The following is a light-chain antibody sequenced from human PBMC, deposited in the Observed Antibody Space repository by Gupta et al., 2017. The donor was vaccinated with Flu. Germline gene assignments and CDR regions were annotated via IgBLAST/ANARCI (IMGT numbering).Light chain of an antibody. CDR2: GAS. J-gene: IGKJ4*01. CDR3: QQSNNYPLT. V-gene: IGKV1-39*01. CDR1: QSFNNH. Sequence: IRMWESPASLSASEGDRVTITCRASQSFNNHLNWYQQKPGRAPKLLIYGASTLHSGVPSRFSGSGSGTDFTLTISRLQPEDFATYYCQQSNNYPLTFGRGTKVDIK.